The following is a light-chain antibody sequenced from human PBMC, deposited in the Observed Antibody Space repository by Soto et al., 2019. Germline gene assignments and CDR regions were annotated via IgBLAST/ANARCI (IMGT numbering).Light chain of an antibody. Sequence: EIVLTQSPGTLSLSPGERATLSCRASQSVSSSLAWYQQKPGQAPRLLIYGASSRFTGIPDRFSGSWSGTDFTLTISSLEPEDFAVYYCQQYGTSPFTFGGGTKVEI. CDR3: QQYGTSPFT. J-gene: IGKJ4*01. CDR2: GAS. V-gene: IGKV3-20*01. CDR1: QSVSSS.